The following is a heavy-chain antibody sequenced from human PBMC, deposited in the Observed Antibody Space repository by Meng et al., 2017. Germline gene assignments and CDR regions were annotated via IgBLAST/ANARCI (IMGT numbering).Heavy chain of an antibody. CDR3: ATMWRLVGATGGDIPYYFDY. D-gene: IGHD1-26*01. Sequence: ASVKVSCKVSGYTLTELSMHWMRQAPGKGLEWMGGFDPEDDETVYAQKFQGRVTMTEDTSIDTAYMELDSLRSEDTAVYYCATMWRLVGATGGDIPYYFDYWGQGTVVTVSS. CDR1: GYTLTELS. V-gene: IGHV1-24*01. CDR2: FDPEDDET. J-gene: IGHJ4*02.